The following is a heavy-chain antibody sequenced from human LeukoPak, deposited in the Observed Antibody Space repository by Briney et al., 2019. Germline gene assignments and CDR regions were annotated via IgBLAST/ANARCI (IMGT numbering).Heavy chain of an antibody. J-gene: IGHJ4*02. CDR2: VSGSGGNT. V-gene: IGHV3-23*01. D-gene: IGHD3-3*01. Sequence: AGGSLRLSCAGSGFTFSNYAMSWVRQAPGKGLEWVSGVSGSGGNTDYADSVKGRFTISRDNSKNTLYLQMNSLRAEDTAVYYCALRGAVKAYWGQGTLVTVSS. CDR3: ALRGAVKAY. CDR1: GFTFSNYA.